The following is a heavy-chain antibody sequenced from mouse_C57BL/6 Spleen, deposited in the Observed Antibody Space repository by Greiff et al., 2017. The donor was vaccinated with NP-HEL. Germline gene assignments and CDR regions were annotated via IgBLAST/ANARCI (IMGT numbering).Heavy chain of an antibody. D-gene: IGHD4-1*01. CDR1: GYTFTSYW. V-gene: IGHV1-64*01. CDR3: ARSGCGCEDYWYMDV. J-gene: IGHJ1*01. CDR2: IHPNSGST. Sequence: QVQLQQPGAELVKPGASVKLSCKASGYTFTSYWMHWVKQRPGQGLEWIGMIHPNSGSTNYNEKFKSKATLTVDKSSSTAYMQLSSLTSEDSAVYYCARSGCGCEDYWYMDVWGPGTTVTVSS.